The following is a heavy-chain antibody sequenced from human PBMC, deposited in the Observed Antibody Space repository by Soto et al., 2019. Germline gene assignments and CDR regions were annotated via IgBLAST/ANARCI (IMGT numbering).Heavy chain of an antibody. D-gene: IGHD3-10*01. CDR1: GFTFSDYY. V-gene: IGHV3-11*01. CDR2: ISGSGTTI. J-gene: IGHJ4*02. Sequence: GGSLRLSCAASGFTFSDYYMTWTRQAPGKGLEWISYISGSGTTIYYADSVRGRFTVSRDNAKNSLYLQMNSLRAEDTAVYYCASDPYYYASDYWGQGILVTVSS. CDR3: ASDPYYYASDY.